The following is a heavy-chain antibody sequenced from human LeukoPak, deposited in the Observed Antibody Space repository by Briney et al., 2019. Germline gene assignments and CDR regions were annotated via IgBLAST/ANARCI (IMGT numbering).Heavy chain of an antibody. CDR2: IYYSGST. D-gene: IGHD3-10*01. CDR1: GGSISSGDYY. J-gene: IGHJ6*02. V-gene: IGHV4-30-4*01. Sequence: PSQTLSLTCTVSGGSISSGDYYWSWIRQPPGKGLEWIGYIYYSGSTYYNPSLKSRVTISVDTSKNQFSLKLSSVTAADTAVYYCAREIPSESSSYYLDVWGQGTAVTVSS. CDR3: AREIPSESSSYYLDV.